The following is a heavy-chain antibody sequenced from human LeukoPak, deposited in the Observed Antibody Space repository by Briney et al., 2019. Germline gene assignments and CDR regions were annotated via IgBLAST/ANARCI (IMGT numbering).Heavy chain of an antibody. CDR1: GFTFSNYW. D-gene: IGHD6-13*01. CDR2: IKQDGSRI. J-gene: IGHJ4*02. CDR3: ARIGYSSSSLDY. Sequence: GGSLSLSCAASGFTFSNYWMTWVRQAPGKGLEWVANIKQDGSRIYYADSVKGRLTISRDNAKNSLFLQMNSLRAEDTAVYYCARIGYSSSSLDYWGQGTLVTVSS. V-gene: IGHV3-7*01.